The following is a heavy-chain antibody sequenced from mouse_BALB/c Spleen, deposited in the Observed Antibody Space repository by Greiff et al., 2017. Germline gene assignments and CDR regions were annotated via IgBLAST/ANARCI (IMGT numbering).Heavy chain of an antibody. Sequence: VQLKQSGAELVKPGASVKLSCTASGFNIKDTYMHWVKQRPEQGLEWIGRIEPANGNTKYDPKFQGKATITADTSSNTAYLQLSSLTSEDTAVYYCARGDSNWGFAYWGQGTLVTVSA. V-gene: IGHV14-3*02. D-gene: IGHD4-1*01. CDR2: IEPANGNT. CDR1: GFNIKDTY. J-gene: IGHJ3*01. CDR3: ARGDSNWGFAY.